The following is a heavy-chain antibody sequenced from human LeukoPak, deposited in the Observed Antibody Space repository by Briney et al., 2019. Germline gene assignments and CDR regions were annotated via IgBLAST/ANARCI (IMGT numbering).Heavy chain of an antibody. CDR1: GFTFDDYA. Sequence: PGGSLRLSCAASGFTFDDYAMHWVRQAPGKGLEWVSGISWNSGNIAYADSVQGRFTASRDNAKNSLYLQMNSLRAEDTALYYCAKDPSSTWYNYYFDYWGQGTLVTVSS. D-gene: IGHD6-13*01. CDR2: ISWNSGNI. V-gene: IGHV3-9*01. CDR3: AKDPSSTWYNYYFDY. J-gene: IGHJ4*02.